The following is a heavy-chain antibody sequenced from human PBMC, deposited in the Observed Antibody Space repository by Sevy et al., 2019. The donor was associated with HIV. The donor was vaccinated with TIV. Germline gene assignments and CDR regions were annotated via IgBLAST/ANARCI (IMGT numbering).Heavy chain of an antibody. CDR2: ISGGGGGT. CDR3: ARRLVAGTFDY. Sequence: GGSLRLSCAASGFTFNNYRMCWVRQAPGKGLEWVSSISGGGGGTYYAHSVKGRFTISRDNSKITLYLQMNSLRAEDTAIYYCARRLVAGTFDYWGQGTLVTVSS. J-gene: IGHJ4*02. CDR1: GFTFNNYR. V-gene: IGHV3-23*01. D-gene: IGHD6-19*01.